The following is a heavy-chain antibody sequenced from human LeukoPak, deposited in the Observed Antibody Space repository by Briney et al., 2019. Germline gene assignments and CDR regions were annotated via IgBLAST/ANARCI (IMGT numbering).Heavy chain of an antibody. CDR2: ISSSGSTI. CDR1: GFTFSSYE. J-gene: IGHJ5*02. CDR3: ARTHLTRYVWWFDP. D-gene: IGHD4-11*01. V-gene: IGHV3-48*03. Sequence: GGSLRLSCAASGFTFSSYEMNWVRQAPGKGLEWVSYISSSGSTIYYADSVKGRFTISRDNAKNSLYLQMNSLRAEDTAVYYCARTHLTRYVWWFDPWGQETLVSVSS.